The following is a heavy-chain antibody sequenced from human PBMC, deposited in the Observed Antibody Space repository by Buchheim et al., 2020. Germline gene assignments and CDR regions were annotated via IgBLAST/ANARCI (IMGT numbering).Heavy chain of an antibody. CDR2: IFHSWHT. CDR3: ARPLYSSGWYPDY. J-gene: IGHJ4*02. V-gene: IGHV4-39*01. D-gene: IGHD6-19*01. CDR1: GGPISSSSYH. Sequence: QLQLQESGPGLVKPSETLSLTCTVSGGPISSSSYHWGWIRQPPGKGLEWIGRIFHSWHTYYNPSLRSRVTLSVDPSNNQFSLKVSSVTAADTAVYYCARPLYSSGWYPDYWGQGTL.